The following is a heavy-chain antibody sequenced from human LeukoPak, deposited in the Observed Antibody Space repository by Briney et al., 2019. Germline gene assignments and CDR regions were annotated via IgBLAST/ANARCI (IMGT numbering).Heavy chain of an antibody. CDR2: IYHSGST. J-gene: IGHJ4*02. CDR3: ARVLGGYFDY. V-gene: IGHV4-30-2*01. D-gene: IGHD2-15*01. Sequence: PSQTLSLTCAVSGDSINSGSYSWGWIRQPPGKGLEWIGYIYHSGSTYYNPSLKSRVTISADRSKNQFSLKLYSVTAADTAVYYCARVLGGYFDYWGQAILVTVSS. CDR1: GDSINSGSYS.